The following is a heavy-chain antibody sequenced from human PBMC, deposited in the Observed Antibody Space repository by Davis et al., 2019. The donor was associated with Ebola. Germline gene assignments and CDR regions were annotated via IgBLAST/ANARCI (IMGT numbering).Heavy chain of an antibody. CDR2: INHSGST. D-gene: IGHD2-15*01. V-gene: IGHV4-34*01. J-gene: IGHJ4*02. CDR3: ARGLGCSGGSCYPGRGTFDY. Sequence: PSETLSLTCAVYGGSFSGYYWSWIRQPPGKGLEWIGEINHSGSTNYNPSLKSRVTISVDTSKNQFSLKLSSLTAADTAVFYCARGLGCSGGSCYPGRGTFDYWGQGTLVTVSS. CDR1: GGSFSGYY.